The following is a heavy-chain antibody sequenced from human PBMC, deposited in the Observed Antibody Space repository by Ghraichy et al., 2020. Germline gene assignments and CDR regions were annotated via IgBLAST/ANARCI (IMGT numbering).Heavy chain of an antibody. J-gene: IGHJ4*02. Sequence: ESLNISCTVSGGSISSYYWSWIRQPPGKGLEWIGYIYYSGSTNYNPSLKSRVTISVDTSKNQFSLKLSSVTAADTAVYYCARELNDYGDPYYFDYWCQGTLVTVSS. D-gene: IGHD4-17*01. CDR1: GGSISSYY. V-gene: IGHV4-59*01. CDR2: IYYSGST. CDR3: ARELNDYGDPYYFDY.